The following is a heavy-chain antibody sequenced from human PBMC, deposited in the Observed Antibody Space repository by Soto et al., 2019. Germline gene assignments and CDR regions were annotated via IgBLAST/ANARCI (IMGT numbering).Heavy chain of an antibody. CDR3: ARMYSSGSGWFHP. D-gene: IGHD6-19*01. V-gene: IGHV4-31*03. Sequence: SETLSLTCFVSGYSITAGGYYWSWIRHHPGKGLEWIGSFYSSGSIIYNPSLRSRVSISGDTSSNQFSMSLTSVTAADTARYYCARMYSSGSGWFHPWGQGTMVTVYS. CDR2: FYSSGSI. J-gene: IGHJ5*02. CDR1: GYSITAGGYY.